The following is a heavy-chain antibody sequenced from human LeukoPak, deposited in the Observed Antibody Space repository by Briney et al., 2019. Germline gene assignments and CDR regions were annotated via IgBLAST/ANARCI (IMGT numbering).Heavy chain of an antibody. J-gene: IGHJ4*02. Sequence: GSLRLSCAASGFTFSSYAMSWVRQAPGKGLEWVSAISGSGGSTYYADSVKGRFTISRDNSKNTLYLQMNSLRADDTAIYYCAKVRYSGTYFDYWGQGTLVTVSS. V-gene: IGHV3-23*01. D-gene: IGHD1-26*01. CDR3: AKVRYSGTYFDY. CDR2: ISGSGGST. CDR1: GFTFSSYA.